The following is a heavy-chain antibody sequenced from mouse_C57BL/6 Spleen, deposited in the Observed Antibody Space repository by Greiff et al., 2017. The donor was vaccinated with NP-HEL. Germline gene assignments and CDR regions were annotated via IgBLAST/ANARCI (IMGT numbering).Heavy chain of an antibody. D-gene: IGHD1-1*01. CDR3: ARLGYYGSSSYAMDY. V-gene: IGHV5-15*01. CDR2: ISNLAYSI. CDR1: GFTFSDYG. Sequence: EVKLMESGGGLVQPGGSLKLSCAASGFTFSDYGMAWVRQAPRKGPEWVAFISNLAYSIYYADPVTGRFTISRENAKNTLYLEMSSLRSEDTAMYYCARLGYYGSSSYAMDYWGQGTSVTVSS. J-gene: IGHJ4*01.